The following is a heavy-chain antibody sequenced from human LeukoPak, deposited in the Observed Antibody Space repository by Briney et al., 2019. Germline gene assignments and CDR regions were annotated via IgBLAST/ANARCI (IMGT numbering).Heavy chain of an antibody. D-gene: IGHD5-18*01. V-gene: IGHV3-53*01. J-gene: IGHJ4*02. CDR2: IHSDGST. CDR3: ARERGYTYGTSLYYFDY. Sequence: PGGSLRLSCAASGFTFSSYWMSWVRQAPGKGLEWVSVIHSDGSTFYADSVKGRFTISRDNSKNTLYLQMNSLRAEDTAVYYCARERGYTYGTSLYYFDYWGQGTLVTVSS. CDR1: GFTFSSYW.